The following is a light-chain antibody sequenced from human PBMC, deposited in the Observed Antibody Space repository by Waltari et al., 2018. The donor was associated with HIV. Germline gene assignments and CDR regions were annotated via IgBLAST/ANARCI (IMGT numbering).Light chain of an antibody. J-gene: IGKJ2*01. CDR2: DAS. V-gene: IGKV3-11*01. CDR1: QSVSIY. CDR3: QQRSRWPPAYT. Sequence: DIVLTQSPPTLSLSPGERATLSCRASQSVSIYLAWYQQKPGQPPRLLIYDASNRATAIPARFSGSGSGTDFTLTISSLEPEDCAVYYCQQRSRWPPAYTFGQGTKLEIK.